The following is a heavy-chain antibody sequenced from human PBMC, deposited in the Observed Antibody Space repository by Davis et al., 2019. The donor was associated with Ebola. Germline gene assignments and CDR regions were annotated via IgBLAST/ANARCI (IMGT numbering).Heavy chain of an antibody. Sequence: GESLKISCAASEFTFSSYTMGWVRQAPGKGLEWVSGISSSGGSTYYADSVKGRFTISRDNSKNTLYLQMNSLRAEDTAVYYCATGSNSGQDYWGQGTLVTVSS. CDR2: ISSSGGST. CDR1: EFTFSSYT. D-gene: IGHD5-12*01. V-gene: IGHV3-23*01. J-gene: IGHJ4*02. CDR3: ATGSNSGQDY.